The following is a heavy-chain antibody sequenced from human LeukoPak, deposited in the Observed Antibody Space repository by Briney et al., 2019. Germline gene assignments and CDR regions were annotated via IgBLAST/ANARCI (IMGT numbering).Heavy chain of an antibody. J-gene: IGHJ6*02. Sequence: SETLSLTCAVYGGSFSGYYWSWIRQPPGKGLEWIGEINHSGSTNYNPSLKSRVTISVDTSKNQFSLKLSSVTAADTAVYYCASLARSSSSGRLYYYYGMDVWGQGTTATVSS. CDR3: ASLARSSSSGRLYYYYGMDV. CDR2: INHSGST. D-gene: IGHD6-6*01. V-gene: IGHV4-34*01. CDR1: GGSFSGYY.